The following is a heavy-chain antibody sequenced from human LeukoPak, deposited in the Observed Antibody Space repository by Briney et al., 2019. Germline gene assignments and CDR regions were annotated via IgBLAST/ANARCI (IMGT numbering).Heavy chain of an antibody. Sequence: ASVKVSCKASGYTFTSYDINWVRQATGQGLEWMGWMNPNSGNTGYAQKFQGRVTTTRNTSISTAYMELSSLRSEDTAVYYCARQPSFYYYMDVWGKGTTVTVSS. CDR1: GYTFTSYD. D-gene: IGHD3-16*02. CDR2: MNPNSGNT. J-gene: IGHJ6*03. V-gene: IGHV1-8*03. CDR3: ARQPSFYYYMDV.